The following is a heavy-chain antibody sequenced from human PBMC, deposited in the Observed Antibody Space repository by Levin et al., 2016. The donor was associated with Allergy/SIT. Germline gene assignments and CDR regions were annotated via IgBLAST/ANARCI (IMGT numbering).Heavy chain of an antibody. J-gene: IGHJ4*02. CDR2: INHSGST. CDR3: ARGTRPGYSSPWGDY. D-gene: IGHD6-19*01. V-gene: IGHV4-34*01. Sequence: WIRQPPGKGLEWIGEINHSGSTNYNPSLKSRVTISVDTSKNQFSLKLSSVTAADTAVYYCARGTRPGYSSPWGDYWGQGTLVTVSS.